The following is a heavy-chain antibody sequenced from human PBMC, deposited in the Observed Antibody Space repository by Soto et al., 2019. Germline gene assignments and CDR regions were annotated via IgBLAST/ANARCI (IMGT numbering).Heavy chain of an antibody. V-gene: IGHV4-34*01. CDR1: GGYFSGYY. CDR3: ARGAALRVVVEGDAPDNYYLEY. D-gene: IGHD3-22*01. Sequence: SETLSLTCAVYGGYFSGYYWSWIRQPAGKGLEWVGEINHDGTSKYYPSLKSRVTISVDTSKNHFALKVISVTAADTAMYYCARGAALRVVVEGDAPDNYYLEYWSQGTLVTVSS. J-gene: IGHJ4*02. CDR2: INHDGTS.